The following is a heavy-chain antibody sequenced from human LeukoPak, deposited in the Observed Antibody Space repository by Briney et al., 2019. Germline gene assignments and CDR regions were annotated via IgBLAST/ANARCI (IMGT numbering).Heavy chain of an antibody. Sequence: GGSLRLSCAASGLTVSSNYMSWVRQAPGKGLEWVSVFYDGGNKNYADSVKGRFTISRDNSRNTLYLQMNSLRAEDTAVYYCARQTLTLSFDYWGQGTLVTVCS. CDR2: FYDGGNK. V-gene: IGHV3-53*01. CDR1: GLTVSSNY. J-gene: IGHJ4*02. CDR3: ARQTLTLSFDY. D-gene: IGHD2-21*02.